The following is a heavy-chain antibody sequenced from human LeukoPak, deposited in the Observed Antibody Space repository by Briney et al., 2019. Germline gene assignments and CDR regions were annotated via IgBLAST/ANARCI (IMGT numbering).Heavy chain of an antibody. J-gene: IGHJ3*02. V-gene: IGHV4-38-2*02. D-gene: IGHD2-2*01. Sequence: SETLSLTCTVSGYSISSGFYWGWIRQPPGKGLEWIGSIYHSGSTYHNPSLKSRVTISVDTAKNQFSLKLSSVTAADTAVYYCARLVVVGKHAFDIWGQGTMVTVSS. CDR2: IYHSGST. CDR1: GYSISSGFY. CDR3: ARLVVVGKHAFDI.